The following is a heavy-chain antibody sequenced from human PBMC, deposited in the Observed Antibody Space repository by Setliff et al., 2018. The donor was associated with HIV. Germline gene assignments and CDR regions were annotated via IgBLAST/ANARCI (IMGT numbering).Heavy chain of an antibody. Sequence: ASVKVSCKASGYTFTGYYMHWVRQAPGQGLEWMGRINPNRGGTNYAQKFQGSVTLTRDTAISTAYMEVKRLRSDDTAVYYCARDSGYSSSWYGNYYYYYMDVWGKGTTVTVSS. CDR3: ARDSGYSSSWYGNYYYYYMDV. J-gene: IGHJ6*03. D-gene: IGHD6-13*01. CDR1: GYTFTGYY. V-gene: IGHV1-2*06. CDR2: INPNRGGT.